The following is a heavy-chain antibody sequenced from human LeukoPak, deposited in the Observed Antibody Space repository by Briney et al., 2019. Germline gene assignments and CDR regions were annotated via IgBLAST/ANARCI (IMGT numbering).Heavy chain of an antibody. CDR1: GDAINDYY. CDR3: AREGSSGWYVDT. V-gene: IGHV4-4*07. D-gene: IGHD6-19*01. J-gene: IGHJ5*02. CDR2: VHGSGTS. Sequence: SETLSLSCSVSGDAINDYYWSWIRQPAGKGMEWIGRVHGSGTSDYNPSLKSRVTMSVDTSRNRFSLKLRSVNTADTAVYFCAREGSSGWYVDTWGQGTLVTVSS.